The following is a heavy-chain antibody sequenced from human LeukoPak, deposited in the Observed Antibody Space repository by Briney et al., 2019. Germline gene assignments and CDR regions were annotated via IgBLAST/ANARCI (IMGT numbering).Heavy chain of an antibody. Sequence: SVKVSCKASGGTFSSYAISWVRQAPGQGLEWMGRIIPILGIANYAQKFQGRVTITADKSTSTAYMELSSLRSEDTAVYYCASDYYDSSGYYLRGGYWGQGTLVTVSS. V-gene: IGHV1-69*04. CDR2: IIPILGIA. CDR3: ASDYYDSSGYYLRGGY. J-gene: IGHJ4*02. CDR1: GGTFSSYA. D-gene: IGHD3-22*01.